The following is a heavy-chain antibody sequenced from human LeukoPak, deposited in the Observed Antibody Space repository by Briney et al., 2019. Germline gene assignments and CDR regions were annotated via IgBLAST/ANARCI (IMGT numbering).Heavy chain of an antibody. D-gene: IGHD2-21*02. CDR2: VSYDGRNK. CDR1: GFVFSSFG. Sequence: GGSLRLSCAASGFVFSSFGIHWVRQAPGKGLEWVAVVSYDGRNKFYGDFVKGRFTISRDNSKNTVFLQMNSLTTADTALYYCAKEVTTISTFDSWGQETLVTVSS. V-gene: IGHV3-30*18. CDR3: AKEVTTISTFDS. J-gene: IGHJ4*02.